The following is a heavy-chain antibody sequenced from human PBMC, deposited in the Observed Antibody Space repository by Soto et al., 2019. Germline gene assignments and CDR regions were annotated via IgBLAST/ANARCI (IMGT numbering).Heavy chain of an antibody. D-gene: IGHD1-20*01. CDR1: GGSFSGYY. CDR2: INHSGST. Sequence: SETLSLTCAVYGGSFSGYYWSWIRQPPGKGLEWIGEINHSGSTNYNPSLKSRVTISVDTSKNQFSLKLSSVTAADTAVYYCARGRYNWNYWGQGTLVTVSS. CDR3: ARGRYNWNY. J-gene: IGHJ4*02. V-gene: IGHV4-34*01.